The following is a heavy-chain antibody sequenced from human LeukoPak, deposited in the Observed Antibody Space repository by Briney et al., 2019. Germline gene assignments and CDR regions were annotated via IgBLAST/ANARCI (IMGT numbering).Heavy chain of an antibody. CDR1: GYTFTSYA. V-gene: IGHV1-3*01. J-gene: IGHJ3*02. CDR3: ARPRCSGGSCYVDDAFDI. Sequence: GASVKVSCTASGYTFTSYAIHWVRQAPGQRLEWMGWINVGNGNTKYSQKFQGRVTITRDTSASTAYMELSSLRSEDTAVYFCARPRCSGGSCYVDDAFDIWGQGAMVTVSS. CDR2: INVGNGNT. D-gene: IGHD2-15*01.